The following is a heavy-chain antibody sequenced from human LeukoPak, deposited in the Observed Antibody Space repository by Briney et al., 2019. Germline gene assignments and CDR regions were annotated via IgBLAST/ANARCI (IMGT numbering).Heavy chain of an antibody. CDR1: GGSFSGYY. CDR3: ARRSWLVDAFDI. D-gene: IGHD6-19*01. V-gene: IGHV4-59*08. J-gene: IGHJ3*02. CDR2: IYYSGST. Sequence: PSETLSLTCAVYGGSFSGYYWSWIRQPPGKGLEWIGYIYYSGSTNYNPSLESRVTISVDTSKNQFSLKLSSVTAADTAVYYCARRSWLVDAFDIWGQGTMVTVSS.